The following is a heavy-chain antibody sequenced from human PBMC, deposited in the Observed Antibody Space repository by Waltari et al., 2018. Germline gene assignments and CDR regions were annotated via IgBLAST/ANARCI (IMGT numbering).Heavy chain of an antibody. CDR1: GFTFSSYG. CDR3: ARDSDSGSYCDD. CDR2: IWYDGSNK. J-gene: IGHJ4*02. D-gene: IGHD1-26*01. Sequence: GQLVESGGGVVQPGRSLRLSCAASGFTFSSYGMHWVRQAPGKGLEWVAVIWYDGSNKYYADSVKGRFTISRDNSKNTLYLQMNSLRAEDTAVYYCARDSDSGSYCDDWGQGTLVTVSS. V-gene: IGHV3-33*01.